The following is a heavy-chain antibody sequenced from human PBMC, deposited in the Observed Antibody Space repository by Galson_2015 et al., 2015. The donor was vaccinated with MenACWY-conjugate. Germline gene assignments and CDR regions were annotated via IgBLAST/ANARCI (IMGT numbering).Heavy chain of an antibody. CDR3: AKAPSNTWHNFDY. V-gene: IGHV3-30*18. CDR2: VSSGGGTVQ. J-gene: IGHJ4*02. D-gene: IGHD2-2*01. CDR1: GFTFVSYA. Sequence: SLRLSCAGSGFTFVSYAMQWVRQAPGKGLEWVAVVSSGGGTVQYYAGSVKGRFTISRDNSKNTVYLQMNSLRPEDMAVYYCAKAPSNTWHNFDYSGPGTLVTVSS.